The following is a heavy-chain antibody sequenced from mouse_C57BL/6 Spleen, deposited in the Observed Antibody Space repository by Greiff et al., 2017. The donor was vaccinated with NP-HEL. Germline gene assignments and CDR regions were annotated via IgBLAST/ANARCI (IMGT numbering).Heavy chain of an antibody. D-gene: IGHD2-1*01. J-gene: IGHJ4*01. V-gene: IGHV1-82*01. CDR2: IYPGDGDT. CDR3: AIYYGNDYYAMDY. Sequence: QVQLQQSGPELVKPGASVKISCKASGYAFSSSWMNWVKQRPGKGLEWIGRIYPGDGDTNYNGKFKGKATLTADKSSSTAYMQLSSLTSEDSAVYFCAIYYGNDYYAMDYWGQGTSVTVSS. CDR1: GYAFSSSW.